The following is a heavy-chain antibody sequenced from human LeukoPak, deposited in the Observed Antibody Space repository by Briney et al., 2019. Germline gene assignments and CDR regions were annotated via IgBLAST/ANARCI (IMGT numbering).Heavy chain of an antibody. CDR2: ISYDGSNK. CDR3: AKDLWGKYGCLPEY. V-gene: IGHV3-30*18. Sequence: PGRSLRLSCAASGFTLSSYGMHWVRQAPGKGLEWVAVISYDGSNKYYADSVKGRFTISRDNSKNTLYLQMNSLRAEDTAVYYCAKDLWGKYGCLPEYWGQGTLVTVSS. CDR1: GFTLSSYG. J-gene: IGHJ4*02. D-gene: IGHD1-26*01.